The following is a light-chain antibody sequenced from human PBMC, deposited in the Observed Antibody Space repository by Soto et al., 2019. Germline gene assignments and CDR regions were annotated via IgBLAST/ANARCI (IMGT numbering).Light chain of an antibody. Sequence: EIVLTQSPGTLSLSPGERATLSCRASQSVASNLLAWFQQKPGQAPGLLIYNASTRATGIPTRFSGTGSGTEFTLTISSLQSEDFALYYCQQYNDWPLTFGQGTKVDIK. V-gene: IGKV3D-15*01. CDR2: NAS. CDR3: QQYNDWPLT. CDR1: QSVASN. J-gene: IGKJ1*01.